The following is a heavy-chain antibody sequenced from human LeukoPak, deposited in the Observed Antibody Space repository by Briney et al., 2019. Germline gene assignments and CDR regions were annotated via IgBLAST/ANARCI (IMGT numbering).Heavy chain of an antibody. J-gene: IGHJ3*02. Sequence: SETLSLTCTVSGGSISSYYWSWIRQPPGKGLEWIGYIYYSGSTNYNPSLKSRVTISVDTSKNQFSLKLSSVTAADTTVYYCARVGRYYDSSGYGSSDAFDIWGQGTMVTVSS. CDR1: GGSISSYY. CDR3: ARVGRYYDSSGYGSSDAFDI. CDR2: IYYSGST. D-gene: IGHD3-22*01. V-gene: IGHV4-59*01.